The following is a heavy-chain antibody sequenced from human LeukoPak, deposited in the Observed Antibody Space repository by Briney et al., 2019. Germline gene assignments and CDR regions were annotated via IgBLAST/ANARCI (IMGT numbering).Heavy chain of an antibody. CDR2: INHSGST. CDR1: GGSFSGYY. J-gene: IGHJ6*02. V-gene: IGHV4-34*01. CDR3: ARGRRYFDRSRIYDYYYGMDV. Sequence: PSETLSLTCAVYGGSFSGYYWSWIRQPPGKGLEWIGEINHSGSTNYNPSLKSRVTISEDTSKNQFSMKLSSVTAADTAVYYCARGRRYFDRSRIYDYYYGMDVWGQGTTVTVSS. D-gene: IGHD3-9*01.